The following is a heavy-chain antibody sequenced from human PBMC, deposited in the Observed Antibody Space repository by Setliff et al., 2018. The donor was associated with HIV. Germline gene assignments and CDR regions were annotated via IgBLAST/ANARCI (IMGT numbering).Heavy chain of an antibody. CDR2: INGGNGHT. CDR1: GYTFTTYA. CDR3: ARGMIRGAIITEFDS. J-gene: IGHJ4*02. V-gene: IGHV1-3*01. Sequence: GASVKVSCKTSGYTFTTYAIHWVRQAPGQRLEWMGWINGGNGHTKSSGRFQGRVTFSRDSSASTAQMELSSLTSEDTAVYFCARGMIRGAIITEFDSWGQGTLVTVSS. D-gene: IGHD3-10*01.